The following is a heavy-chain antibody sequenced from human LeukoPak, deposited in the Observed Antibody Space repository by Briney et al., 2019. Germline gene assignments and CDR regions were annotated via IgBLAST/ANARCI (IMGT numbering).Heavy chain of an antibody. D-gene: IGHD6-13*01. J-gene: IGHJ4*02. CDR3: ARQGSRTSDFDH. CDR2: INHSGTT. CDR1: GGSFSGYY. Sequence: SGTLSLTCAVYGGSFSGYYWSWIRQPPGKGLEWIGEINHSGTTNYNPSLKSRVTISVDTSKNQFSLKLSSVTAADTAVYYCARQGSRTSDFDHWGQGTLVTVSS. V-gene: IGHV4-34*01.